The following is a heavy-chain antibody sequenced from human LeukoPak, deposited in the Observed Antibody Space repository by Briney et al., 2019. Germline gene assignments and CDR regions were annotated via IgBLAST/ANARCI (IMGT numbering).Heavy chain of an antibody. V-gene: IGHV5-51*01. CDR3: ARARGRYYYYYGMDV. CDR1: GYSFTSYW. CDR2: IYPGDSDT. Sequence: GESLKISCKGSGYSFTSYWIGWVRPMPGKGLEWMGIIYPGDSDTRYSPSFQGQVTISADKSISTAYLQWSSLKASDTAMYYCARARGRYYYYYGMDVWGQGTTVTVSS. J-gene: IGHJ6*02.